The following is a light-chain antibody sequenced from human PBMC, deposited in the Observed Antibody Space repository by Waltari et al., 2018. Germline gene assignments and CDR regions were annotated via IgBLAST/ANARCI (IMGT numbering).Light chain of an antibody. J-gene: IGKJ1*01. CDR2: GTA. Sequence: SCRALQGVGMAWAWDQQKLGQAPRSLIYGTATGATGIPDRFGGSGAGTDFSLTISRVEPEDGAVYYCQMDVRVPVTFGQGTKVEVK. CDR1: QGVGMA. V-gene: IGKV3D-11*01. CDR3: QMDVRVPVT.